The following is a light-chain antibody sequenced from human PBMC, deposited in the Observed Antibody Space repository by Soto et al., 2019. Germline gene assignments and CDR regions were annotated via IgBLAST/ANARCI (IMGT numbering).Light chain of an antibody. CDR1: STDVGGYYY. CDR2: DVS. J-gene: IGLJ2*01. CDR3: SSYAGSYTFVV. V-gene: IGLV2-11*01. Sequence: QSALTQPRSVSGSPGQSVTISCTGTSTDVGGYYYVSWYQQDPGKAPKLLIYDVSERPSGVPDRFSGSKSDNTASLTISGLQAEDEGDYYCSSYAGSYTFVVFGGGTQLTVL.